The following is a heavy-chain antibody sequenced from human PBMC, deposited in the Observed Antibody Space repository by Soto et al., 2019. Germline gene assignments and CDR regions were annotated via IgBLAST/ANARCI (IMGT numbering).Heavy chain of an antibody. Sequence: EVQLVESGGGVLRPGGSLRLSCAASGFTFDDYGMSWARQAPGKGLEWVSGVNWNGGSTGYADSVKGRFTISRDNAKNSLYLQMNSLRAEHTAFYYCVRGASLNFDYWGQGTLVNVSS. CDR2: VNWNGGST. D-gene: IGHD1-26*01. V-gene: IGHV3-20*04. CDR1: GFTFDDYG. J-gene: IGHJ4*02. CDR3: VRGASLNFDY.